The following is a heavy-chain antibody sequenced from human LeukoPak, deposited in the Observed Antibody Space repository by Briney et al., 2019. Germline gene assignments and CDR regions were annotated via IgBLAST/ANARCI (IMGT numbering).Heavy chain of an antibody. Sequence: PGGSLRLSCAASGFNVSRHGMHWVRHAPGKGLEWVASIWYDGSYKYYADSVKGRFTISRDNFRNTLNLQVSSLRAEDTAVYYCAKMGTWFGELLWGQGSLVTVSS. J-gene: IGHJ4*02. V-gene: IGHV3-30*02. CDR2: IWYDGSYK. D-gene: IGHD3-10*01. CDR3: AKMGTWFGELL. CDR1: GFNVSRHG.